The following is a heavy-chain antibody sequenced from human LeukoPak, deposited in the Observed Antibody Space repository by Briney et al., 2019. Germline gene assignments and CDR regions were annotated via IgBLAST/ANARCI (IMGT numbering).Heavy chain of an antibody. CDR1: GFTFSSYA. V-gene: IGHV3-23*01. Sequence: PGGSLRLSCAASGFTFSSYAMSWVRQAPGKGLEWVSTISGSGGSTYYPDSVKGRFTISRDNSENTLYLQMNSLRAEDTAVYYCATDLGGHAYYFDYWGQGTLVTVSP. D-gene: IGHD5-12*01. J-gene: IGHJ4*02. CDR2: ISGSGGST. CDR3: ATDLGGHAYYFDY.